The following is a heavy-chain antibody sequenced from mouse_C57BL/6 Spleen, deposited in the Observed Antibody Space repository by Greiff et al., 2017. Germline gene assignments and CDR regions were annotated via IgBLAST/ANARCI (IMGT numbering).Heavy chain of an antibody. V-gene: IGHV1-64*01. D-gene: IGHD2-2*01. Sequence: QVHVKQPGAELVKPGASVKLSCKASGYTFTSYWMHWVKQRPGQGLEWIGMIHPNSGSTNYNEKFKTKATLTVDKSSSTAYMQLSSLTSEDSAVYYCARISMVTTERGDYFDYWGQGTTLTVSS. CDR1: GYTFTSYW. J-gene: IGHJ2*01. CDR2: IHPNSGST. CDR3: ARISMVTTERGDYFDY.